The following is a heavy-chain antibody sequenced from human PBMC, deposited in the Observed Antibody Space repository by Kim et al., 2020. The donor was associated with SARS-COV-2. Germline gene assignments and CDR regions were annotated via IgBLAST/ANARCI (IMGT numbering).Heavy chain of an antibody. CDR2: ISWNSGSI. CDR1: GFTFDDYA. CDR3: AKVEAINYGDYWGAFDI. J-gene: IGHJ3*02. Sequence: GGSLRLSCAASGFTFDDYAMHWVRQAPGKGLEWVSGISWNSGSIGYADSVKGRFTISRDNAKNSLYLQMNSLRAEDTALYYCAKVEAINYGDYWGAFDIWGQGTMVTVSS. D-gene: IGHD4-17*01. V-gene: IGHV3-9*01.